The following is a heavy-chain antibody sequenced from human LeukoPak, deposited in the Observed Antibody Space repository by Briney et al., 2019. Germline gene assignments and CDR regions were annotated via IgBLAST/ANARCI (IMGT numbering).Heavy chain of an antibody. V-gene: IGHV4-34*01. CDR2: INHSGGT. D-gene: IGHD3-10*01. CDR1: GGPFSNYY. CDR3: AHTNSWFRFFEH. Sequence: SETLSLTCAVNGGPFSNYYWTWIRQPPGKGPEWIGEINHSGGTNYNPSLKSRVTISIDTSKSQFPLHLSSVTAADTAVYYCAHTNSWFRFFEHWGQGTLVTVSS. J-gene: IGHJ4*02.